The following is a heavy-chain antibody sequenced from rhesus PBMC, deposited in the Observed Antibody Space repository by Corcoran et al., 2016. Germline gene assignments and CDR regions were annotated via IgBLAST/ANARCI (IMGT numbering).Heavy chain of an antibody. V-gene: IGHV3-54*02. CDR3: ASGGYGSSHYYYFDL. J-gene: IGHJ2*01. D-gene: IGHD4-29*01. CDR2: ISYDVSKK. CDR1: GFTFSSYG. Sequence: EVQLVESGGGLVQPGGSLRLSCAASGFTFSSYGMHWVRQVPGKGLEWVAVISYDVSKKYYADSVNDLFTISRDNSKNMLYLQMNNLKLEDTAVYSCASGGYGSSHYYYFDLWGPGTPITISS.